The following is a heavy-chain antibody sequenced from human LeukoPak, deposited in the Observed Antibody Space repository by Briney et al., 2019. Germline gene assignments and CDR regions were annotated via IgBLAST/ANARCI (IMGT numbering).Heavy chain of an antibody. CDR2: ISATGGYT. D-gene: IGHD3-22*01. V-gene: IGHV3-23*01. CDR3: AKKGTGGDSSGYYSPFDS. J-gene: IGHJ4*02. Sequence: PGGSLRLSCAASGFTFNSYAMSWVRQAPGKGLEWVSTISATGGYTYIADSVKGRFTISRDKSNNTLHLQMSSLRAEDTAIYYCAKKGTGGDSSGYYSPFDSWGQGILVTVSS. CDR1: GFTFNSYA.